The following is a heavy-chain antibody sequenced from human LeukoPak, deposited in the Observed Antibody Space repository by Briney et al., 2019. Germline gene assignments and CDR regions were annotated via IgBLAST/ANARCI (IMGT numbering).Heavy chain of an antibody. V-gene: IGHV4-59*12. J-gene: IGHJ5*02. D-gene: IGHD5-18*01. CDR1: GGSISSYY. CDR2: IYYSGST. Sequence: SEALSLTCTVSGGSISSYYWSWIRPPPGKGLEWIGYIYYSGSTNYNPSLKSRVTISVDTSKNQFSLKLSSVTAADTAIYYCAKGAGGFSYYNWFDPWGQGTLVTVSS. CDR3: AKGAGGFSYYNWFDP.